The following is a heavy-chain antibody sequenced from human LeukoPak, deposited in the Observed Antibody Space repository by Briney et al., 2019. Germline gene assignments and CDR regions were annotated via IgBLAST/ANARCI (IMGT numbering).Heavy chain of an antibody. Sequence: SETLSLTCTVSGGSISSSSSYWGWIRQPPGKGLEWIGSVRYSGKTYYNPSLKSRVTMPLDTSKNQFSLTLTSVTAADTAVYSCARHYYDSSGLAYYFDYWGQGTLVTVSS. CDR2: VRYSGKT. D-gene: IGHD3-22*01. V-gene: IGHV4-39*01. CDR1: GGSISSSSSY. CDR3: ARHYYDSSGLAYYFDY. J-gene: IGHJ4*01.